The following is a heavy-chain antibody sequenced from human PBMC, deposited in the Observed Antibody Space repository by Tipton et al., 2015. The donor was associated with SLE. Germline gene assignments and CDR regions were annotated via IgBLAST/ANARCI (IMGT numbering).Heavy chain of an antibody. Sequence: TLSLTCHVSGASISNSSWHWNWIRQTPGKGLEWLVSVYHTGSDFYNPSLKSRLSISVDTSMNQFSLRLSSVTAADTAVYYCARLNTATDHWGQGPLVSVSS. V-gene: IGHV4-39*07. CDR2: VYHTGSD. CDR3: ARLNTATDH. D-gene: IGHD5-12*01. J-gene: IGHJ4*02. CDR1: GASISNSSWH.